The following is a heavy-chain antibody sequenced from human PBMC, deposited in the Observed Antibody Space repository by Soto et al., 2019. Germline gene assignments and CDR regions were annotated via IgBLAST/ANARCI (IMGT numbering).Heavy chain of an antibody. CDR3: AKNLISIVVVVAAYDY. Sequence: GGSLRLSCAASGFTFYNHAMGWVRQAPGKGLEGVSAITGSGSDTYYADSVKGRFTISRDNSKNTLYLQMNSLRAEDTAVYYCAKNLISIVVVVAAYDYWGQGTLVTVSS. J-gene: IGHJ4*02. CDR2: ITGSGSDT. V-gene: IGHV3-23*01. D-gene: IGHD2-15*01. CDR1: GFTFYNHA.